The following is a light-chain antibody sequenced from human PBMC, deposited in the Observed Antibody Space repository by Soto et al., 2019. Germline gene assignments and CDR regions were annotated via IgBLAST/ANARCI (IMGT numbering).Light chain of an antibody. CDR1: QSVSNF. Sequence: EIVLTQSPASLSLSPGEIATLSCRASQSVSNFLVWYQQKPGQAPRLLISDASNRATGIPARFSGSGSGADFTLTISSLEPEDFAIYYCQQRSDWPRTFGQGTKLEI. CDR3: QQRSDWPRT. V-gene: IGKV3-11*01. CDR2: DAS. J-gene: IGKJ2*02.